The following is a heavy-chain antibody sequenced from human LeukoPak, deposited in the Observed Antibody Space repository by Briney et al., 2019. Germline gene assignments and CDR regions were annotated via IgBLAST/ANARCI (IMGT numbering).Heavy chain of an antibody. CDR3: ARDRESNWYPYLDA. Sequence: PGGSLRLSCATSGFTFTNYLMSWVRQAPGKGLEWVANIKEDGSTKWYVDSVRGRFTISRDNAKNSLYLQMDGLRAEDTAVYYCARDRESNWYPYLDAWGQGTLVTVSS. J-gene: IGHJ4*02. CDR2: IKEDGSTK. CDR1: GFTFTNYL. V-gene: IGHV3-7*01. D-gene: IGHD6-13*01.